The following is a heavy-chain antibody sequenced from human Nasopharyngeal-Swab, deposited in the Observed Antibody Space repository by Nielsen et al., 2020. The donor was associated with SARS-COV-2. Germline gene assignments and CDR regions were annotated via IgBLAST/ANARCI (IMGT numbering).Heavy chain of an antibody. D-gene: IGHD6-13*01. CDR2: ISGSGGST. CDR3: AKDGGGGVQSIAAAGTHFDY. CDR1: GFAFSDYS. V-gene: IGHV3-23*01. Sequence: GSLKISCAASGFAFSDYSMDWVRQAPGKGLEWVSAISGSGGSTYYADSVKGRFTISRDKSKNTLYLQMNSLRAEDTAVYYCAKDGGGGVQSIAAAGTHFDYWGQGTLVTVSS. J-gene: IGHJ4*02.